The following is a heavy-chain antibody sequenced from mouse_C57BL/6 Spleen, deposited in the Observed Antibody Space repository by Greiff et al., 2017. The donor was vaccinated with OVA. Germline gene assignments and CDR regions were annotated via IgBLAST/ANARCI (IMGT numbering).Heavy chain of an antibody. CDR1: GYTFTDYY. J-gene: IGHJ1*03. D-gene: IGHD1-1*01. Sequence: VQGVESGAELVRPGASVKLSCKASGYTFTDYYINWVKQRPGQGLEWIARIYPGSGNTYYNEKFKGKATLTAEKSSSTAYMQLSSLTSEDSAVYFCARCSSYWYFDVWGTGTTVTVSS. CDR2: IYPGSGNT. CDR3: ARCSSYWYFDV. V-gene: IGHV1-76*01.